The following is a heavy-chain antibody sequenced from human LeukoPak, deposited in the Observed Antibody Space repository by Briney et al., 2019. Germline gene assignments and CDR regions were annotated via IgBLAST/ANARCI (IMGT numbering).Heavy chain of an antibody. J-gene: IGHJ3*02. CDR2: IYYSGST. D-gene: IGHD2-21*01. Sequence: SETLSLTCTVSGGSISSYYWSWIRQPPGKGLERIGYIYYSGSTNYNPSLKSRVTISVDTSKNQFSLKLSSVTAADTAVYYCARSVAVHAFDIWGQGTMVTVSS. CDR3: ARSVAVHAFDI. CDR1: GGSISSYY. V-gene: IGHV4-59*01.